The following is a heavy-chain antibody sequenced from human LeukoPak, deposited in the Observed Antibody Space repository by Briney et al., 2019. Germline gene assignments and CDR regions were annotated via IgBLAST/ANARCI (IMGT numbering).Heavy chain of an antibody. CDR3: AKPYNPGSGSYDY. V-gene: IGHV3-23*01. CDR2: ISSSGGII. CDR1: GFTFSSYD. D-gene: IGHD3-10*01. J-gene: IGHJ4*02. Sequence: GGSLRLSCAASGFTFSSYDMSWVRQAPGKGQEWVSVISSSGGIIYYADSVRGRFTISRDNSKNTLYLQMNSLRAEDTAVYYCAKPYNPGSGSYDYWGQGTLVTVSS.